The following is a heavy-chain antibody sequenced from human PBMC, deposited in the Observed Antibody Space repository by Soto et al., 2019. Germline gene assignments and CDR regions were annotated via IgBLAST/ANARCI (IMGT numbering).Heavy chain of an antibody. Sequence: ETLSLTCAVYGGSFSGYYWSWIRQPPGKGLEWIGEINHSGSTNYNPSLKSRVTISVDTSKNQFSLKLSSVTAADTAVYYCARGVLLWFGELSDYYYYYMDVWGKGTTVTVSS. CDR2: INHSGST. CDR3: ARGVLLWFGELSDYYYYYMDV. V-gene: IGHV4-34*01. D-gene: IGHD3-10*01. J-gene: IGHJ6*03. CDR1: GGSFSGYY.